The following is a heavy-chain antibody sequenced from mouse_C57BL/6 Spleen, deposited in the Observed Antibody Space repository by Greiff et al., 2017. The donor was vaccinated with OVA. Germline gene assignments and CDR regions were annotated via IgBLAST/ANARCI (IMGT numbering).Heavy chain of an antibody. Sequence: QVQLQQPGAELVKPGASVKLSCKASGYTFTSYWMHWVKQRPGQGLEWIGMIHPNSGSTNYNEKFKSKATLTVDKSSSTAYMQLSSLTSEDSAVYYCARTYSNYEGSWFAYWGQGTLVTVSA. CDR1: GYTFTSYW. D-gene: IGHD2-5*01. V-gene: IGHV1-64*01. CDR3: ARTYSNYEGSWFAY. CDR2: IHPNSGST. J-gene: IGHJ3*01.